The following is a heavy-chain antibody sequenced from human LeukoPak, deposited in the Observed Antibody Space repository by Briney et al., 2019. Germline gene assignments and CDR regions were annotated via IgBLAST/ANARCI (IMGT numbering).Heavy chain of an antibody. V-gene: IGHV1-2*02. Sequence: ASVKVSCKASGYTLTDCYMHWVRQAPGQGLEWLAWINPNSGDTNYAQKFQGRVTVTRDTSISTAYMELSGLTSDDTAVYYCATEEQYRNYFDHWGQGTLVTVSA. CDR1: GYTLTDCY. CDR2: INPNSGDT. CDR3: ATEEQYRNYFDH. D-gene: IGHD5-18*01. J-gene: IGHJ4*02.